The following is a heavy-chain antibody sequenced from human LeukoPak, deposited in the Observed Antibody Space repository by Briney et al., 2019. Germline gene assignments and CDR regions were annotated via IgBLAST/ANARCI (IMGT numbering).Heavy chain of an antibody. V-gene: IGHV3-23*01. CDR2: ISGSGGST. J-gene: IGHJ1*01. CDR3: AKAGLTMIVVVSKYFQH. CDR1: GFTFSSYA. Sequence: GGSLRLSCAASGFTFSSYAMSWVRQAPGKGLEWVSAISGSGGSTYYADSVKGRFTISRDNSKNTLYLQMNSLRAEDTAVYYCAKAGLTMIVVVSKYFQHWGQGTLVTVSS. D-gene: IGHD3-22*01.